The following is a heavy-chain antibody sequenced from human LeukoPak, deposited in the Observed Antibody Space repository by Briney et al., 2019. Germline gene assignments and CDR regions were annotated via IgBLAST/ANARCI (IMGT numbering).Heavy chain of an antibody. CDR1: GFTFSNAW. V-gene: IGHV3-73*01. CDR3: TRLLLAGFDY. Sequence: PGGSLRLSCAASGFTFSNAWMSWVRQAPGKGLEWVGRIKSKADTYATAYAASVKGRFTISRDDSKNTAYLQMNSLKAEDTAVYYCTRLLLAGFDYWGQGTLVTVSS. CDR2: IKSKADTYAT. J-gene: IGHJ4*02.